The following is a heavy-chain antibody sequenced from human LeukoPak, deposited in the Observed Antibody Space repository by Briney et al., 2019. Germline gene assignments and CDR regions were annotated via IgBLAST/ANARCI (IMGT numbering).Heavy chain of an antibody. J-gene: IGHJ4*02. V-gene: IGHV4-4*07. CDR2: IYTSGST. CDR1: GGSISSYY. Sequence: SETLSLTCTVSGGSISSYYWSWIRQPAGKGLEWIGRIYTSGSTNYNPSLKSRVTMSVDTSKNQFSLKLSSVTAEDTAVYYCAKDGRAGWTHPYYFDYWGQGTLVTVSS. CDR3: AKDGRAGWTHPYYFDY. D-gene: IGHD6-19*01.